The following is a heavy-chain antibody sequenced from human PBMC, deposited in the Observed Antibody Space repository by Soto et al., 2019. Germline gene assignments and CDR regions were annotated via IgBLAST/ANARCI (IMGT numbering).Heavy chain of an antibody. D-gene: IGHD3-10*01. V-gene: IGHV1-3*01. J-gene: IGHJ5*02. CDR2: INAGNGDT. CDR1: GYIFTDYT. CDR3: AREGWVRGVLRGIRFDP. Sequence: QVQLVQSGAEVKKSGASVKVSCEASGYIFTDYTIHWVRQAPGQRLELMGWINAGNGDTKYSHQFQGRVTFSRDTSASTVYMELSSLRSEDTAVYYCAREGWVRGVLRGIRFDPWGQGTLVTVSS.